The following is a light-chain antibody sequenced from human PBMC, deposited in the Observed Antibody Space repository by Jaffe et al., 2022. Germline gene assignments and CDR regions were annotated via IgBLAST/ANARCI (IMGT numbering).Light chain of an antibody. CDR3: QQSNAYPFT. V-gene: IGKV1-39*01. CDR2: GAS. CDR1: QTVYTY. J-gene: IGKJ3*01. Sequence: DIQMTQSPSSLSASVGDTVTITCRASQTVYTYLNWFQHRPGKAPNLLIHGASSLQSGVSSRFSGRGSGTEFSLTIRTLHPEDFATYYCQQSNAYPFTFGPGTKVDL.